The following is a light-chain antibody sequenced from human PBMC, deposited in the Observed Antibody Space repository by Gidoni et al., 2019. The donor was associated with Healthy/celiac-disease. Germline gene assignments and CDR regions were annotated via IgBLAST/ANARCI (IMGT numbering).Light chain of an antibody. CDR2: AAS. CDR1: QSISSW. CDR3: QQYNSYSCT. V-gene: IGKV1-5*01. J-gene: IGKJ1*01. Sequence: DIQITQSPSTLPASVGDRVTITCRASQSISSWLAWYQKKPGKAPTLMIYAASSLESGVQSRFSGSGSRTEFTLTISSLQPHDFATYYCQQYNSYSCTFGQGTKVEIK.